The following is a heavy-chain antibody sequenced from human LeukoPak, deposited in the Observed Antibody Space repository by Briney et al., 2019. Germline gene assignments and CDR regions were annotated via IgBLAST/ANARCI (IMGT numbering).Heavy chain of an antibody. Sequence: PSETLSLTCAVYGGSFSGYYWSWIRQPPGKGLEWIGEINHSGSTNYNPSLKSRVTLSVDTSKNQFSLKLSSVTAADTAVYYCARRRGDTYYDFWSGSFDPWGQGTLVTVSS. D-gene: IGHD3-3*01. V-gene: IGHV4-34*01. CDR1: GGSFSGYY. J-gene: IGHJ5*02. CDR2: INHSGST. CDR3: ARRRGDTYYDFWSGSFDP.